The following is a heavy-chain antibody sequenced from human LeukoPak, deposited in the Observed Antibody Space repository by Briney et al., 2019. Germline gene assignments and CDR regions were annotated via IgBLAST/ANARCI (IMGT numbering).Heavy chain of an antibody. J-gene: IGHJ3*02. CDR3: ARHYYYDSSGVYNGDAFDI. V-gene: IGHV1-69*04. D-gene: IGHD3-22*01. CDR2: MIPILGIA. Sequence: ASVKVSCKASGGTFSSYAISWVRQAPGQGLEWMGRMIPILGIANYAQKFQGRVTITADKSTSTAYMELSSLRSEDTAVYYCARHYYYDSSGVYNGDAFDIWGQGTMVTVSS. CDR1: GGTFSSYA.